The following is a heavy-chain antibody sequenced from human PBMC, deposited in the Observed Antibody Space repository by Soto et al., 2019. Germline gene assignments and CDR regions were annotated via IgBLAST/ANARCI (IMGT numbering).Heavy chain of an antibody. CDR2: ISSRSTYI. CDR1: GFTFSSYA. D-gene: IGHD1-26*01. J-gene: IGHJ5*02. CDR3: ARAILPHGWELQIDL. V-gene: IGHV3-21*01. Sequence: VHLVESGGGLVRPGESLRLSCVASGFTFSSYAMNWVRQAPGKGLEWVSSISSRSTYISYADSVKGRFTVSRDNAKNSVTLQVDSLRADDSGIYYCARAILPHGWELQIDLWGQGTLVSVSS.